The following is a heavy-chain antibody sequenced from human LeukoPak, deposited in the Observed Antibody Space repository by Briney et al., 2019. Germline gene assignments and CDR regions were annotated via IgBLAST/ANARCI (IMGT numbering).Heavy chain of an antibody. J-gene: IGHJ3*02. V-gene: IGHV4-39*01. CDR2: IYYSGST. D-gene: IGHD2-21*01. CDR1: GGSISSSSYY. Sequence: PSETLSLTCTVSGGSISSSSYYWGWIRQPPGKGLEWIGSIYYSGSTYYNPSLKSRVTISVDTSKNQFSLKLSSVTAADTAVYYCARQGVHIVVVIALDAFDIWGQGTMVTVSS. CDR3: ARQGVHIVVVIALDAFDI.